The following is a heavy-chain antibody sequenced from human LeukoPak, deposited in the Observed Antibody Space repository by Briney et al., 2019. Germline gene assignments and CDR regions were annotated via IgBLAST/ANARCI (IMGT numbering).Heavy chain of an antibody. J-gene: IGHJ1*01. Sequence: GGPLRLSCAASGFTFSSYEMNWVRQAPGKGLEWVAVISYDGSNKYYADSVKGRFTISRDNSKNTLYLQMNSLRAEDTAVYYCAKDSSGWYSKYFQHWGQGTLVTVSS. CDR1: GFTFSSYE. V-gene: IGHV3-30*18. CDR2: ISYDGSNK. D-gene: IGHD6-19*01. CDR3: AKDSSGWYSKYFQH.